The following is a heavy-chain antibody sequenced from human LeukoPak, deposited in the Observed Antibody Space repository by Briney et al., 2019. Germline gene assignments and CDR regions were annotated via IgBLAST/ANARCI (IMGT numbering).Heavy chain of an antibody. Sequence: ASAKVSCKASGYTFTSYGISWVRQAPGQGLEWMGWISAYNGNTNYAQKLQGRVTMTTDTSTSTAYMELRSLRSDDTAVYYCARASPYYYGSGSYYGMDVWGQGTTVTVSS. J-gene: IGHJ6*02. CDR2: ISAYNGNT. V-gene: IGHV1-18*01. CDR1: GYTFTSYG. D-gene: IGHD3-10*01. CDR3: ARASPYYYGSGSYYGMDV.